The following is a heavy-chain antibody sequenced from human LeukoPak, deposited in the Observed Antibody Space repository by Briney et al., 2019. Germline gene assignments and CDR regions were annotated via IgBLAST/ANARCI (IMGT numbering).Heavy chain of an antibody. CDR2: IRGNGGNT. Sequence: PGGSLRLSCAASGFTFSSYAMSWVRQAPGKGLEWVSLIRGNGGNTYYADSVKGRFTISRDNSMNTLYLQMNRLRAEDTAVYCCAKSRGWLQIWDYWGQGTLVTVSS. D-gene: IGHD5-24*01. V-gene: IGHV3-23*01. CDR3: AKSRGWLQIWDY. J-gene: IGHJ4*02. CDR1: GFTFSSYA.